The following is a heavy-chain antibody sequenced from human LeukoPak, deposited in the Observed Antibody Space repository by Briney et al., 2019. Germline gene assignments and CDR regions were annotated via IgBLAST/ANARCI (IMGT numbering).Heavy chain of an antibody. CDR1: GGSFSGYY. D-gene: IGHD1-26*01. CDR2: INHSGST. Sequence: SETLTLTCAVYGGSFSGYYWSWIRQPPGKGLEWIGEINHSGSTNYNPSLKSRVTTSVDTSKNQFSLQLNSVTPEDTAVYYCARGRELLEYAFDIWGQGTMVTVSS. V-gene: IGHV4-34*01. CDR3: ARGRELLEYAFDI. J-gene: IGHJ3*02.